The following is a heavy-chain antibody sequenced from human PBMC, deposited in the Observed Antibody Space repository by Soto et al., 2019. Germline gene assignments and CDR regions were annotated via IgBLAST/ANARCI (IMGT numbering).Heavy chain of an antibody. CDR1: GFTFSDYY. Sequence: QVQLVESGGGLVKPGGSLRLSCAASGFTFSDYYMSWIRQAPGKGLEWVSYISSDGTIMYYADSVKGRFTISRDNAKNSLYLQMNSLRAADTVVYYCAGHLGYYKSDGYLNYWGQGPRFTFSS. D-gene: IGHD3-22*01. J-gene: IGHJ4*02. V-gene: IGHV3-11*01. CDR3: AGHLGYYKSDGYLNY. CDR2: ISSDGTIM.